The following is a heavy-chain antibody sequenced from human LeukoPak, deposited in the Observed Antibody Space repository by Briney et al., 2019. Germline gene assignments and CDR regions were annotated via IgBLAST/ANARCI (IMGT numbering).Heavy chain of an antibody. Sequence: ASVKVSCKASGYTFTSYGISWVRQAPGQGLEWMGWISAYSGNTNYAQNLQGRVTMTTDTSTSTAYMELRSLRSDDTAVYYCARDRYYDATGQVDYRGQGTLVTVSS. CDR1: GYTFTSYG. CDR2: ISAYSGNT. V-gene: IGHV1-18*01. CDR3: ARDRYYDATGQVDY. J-gene: IGHJ4*02. D-gene: IGHD3-22*01.